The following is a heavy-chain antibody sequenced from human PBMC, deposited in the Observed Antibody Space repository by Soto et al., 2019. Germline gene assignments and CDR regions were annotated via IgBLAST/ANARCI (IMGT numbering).Heavy chain of an antibody. Sequence: SVKVSCKASGGTFSSYAISWVRQAPGQGLEWMGGIIPIFGTANYAQKFQGRVTITADASTSTAYIELSSLRSEATAVYYCARDRRSNGWYDDNFDYWGQGTLVTVSS. CDR3: ARDRRSNGWYDDNFDY. CDR2: IIPIFGTA. J-gene: IGHJ4*02. CDR1: GGTFSSYA. D-gene: IGHD6-19*01. V-gene: IGHV1-69*13.